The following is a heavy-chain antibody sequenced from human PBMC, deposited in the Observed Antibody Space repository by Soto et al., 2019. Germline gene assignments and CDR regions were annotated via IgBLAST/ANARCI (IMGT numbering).Heavy chain of an antibody. Sequence: EVQLLESGGGLVQPGGSLRLSCAASGFTFSSYAMSWVRQAPGKGLEWVSAISGSGGSTYYADSVKGRFTISRDNSKNTLYLQMNSLRVEDTAVYYCAKFRCSGGSCYGNYYYGMDVWGQGTTVTVSS. V-gene: IGHV3-23*01. J-gene: IGHJ6*02. CDR2: ISGSGGST. D-gene: IGHD2-15*01. CDR3: AKFRCSGGSCYGNYYYGMDV. CDR1: GFTFSSYA.